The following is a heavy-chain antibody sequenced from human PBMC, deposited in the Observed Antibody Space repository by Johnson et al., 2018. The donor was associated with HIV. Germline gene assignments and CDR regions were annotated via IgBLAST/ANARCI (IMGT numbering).Heavy chain of an antibody. V-gene: IGHV3-30-3*01. CDR2: ISYDGSNK. CDR1: GFTFSSYA. CDR3: ATEARGVHGTLRFLEWSDGFDI. Sequence: QVQLVESGGGVVQPGRSLRLSCAASGFTFSSYAMHWVRQAPGKGLEWVAVISYDGSNKYYADSVKGRFTISRDNSKNTLYLLMNSLRTEDTAVYYCATEARGVHGTLRFLEWSDGFDIWGKGTMVTVSS. J-gene: IGHJ3*02. D-gene: IGHD3-3*01.